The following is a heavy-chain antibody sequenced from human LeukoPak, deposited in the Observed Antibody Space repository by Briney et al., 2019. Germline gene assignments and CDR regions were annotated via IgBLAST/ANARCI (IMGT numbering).Heavy chain of an antibody. V-gene: IGHV1-24*01. CDR2: FDPEDGET. CDR3: ATPSGSYPRYYFDY. D-gene: IGHD1-26*01. CDR1: GYTLTELS. Sequence: GASVKVSCKVSGYTLTELSMHWVRQAPGKGLEWMGGFDPEDGETIYAQKFQGRVTMTEDTSTDTAYMERSSLRSEDTAVYYCATPSGSYPRYYFDYWGQGTLVTVSS. J-gene: IGHJ4*02.